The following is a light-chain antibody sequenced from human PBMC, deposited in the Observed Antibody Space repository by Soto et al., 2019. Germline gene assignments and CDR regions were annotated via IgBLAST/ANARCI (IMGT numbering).Light chain of an antibody. CDR1: SSNIGINT. V-gene: IGLV1-44*01. CDR2: GNN. Sequence: QSVLTQPPSASRTPGQTITISCSGGSSNIGINTVNWYEHLPGTAPRLLIYGNNQRPSGVPDRFSGSKSGTSASLAISGLQSEDEGHYYCATWDDSLDVHVFGTGTKLTVL. CDR3: ATWDDSLDVHV. J-gene: IGLJ1*01.